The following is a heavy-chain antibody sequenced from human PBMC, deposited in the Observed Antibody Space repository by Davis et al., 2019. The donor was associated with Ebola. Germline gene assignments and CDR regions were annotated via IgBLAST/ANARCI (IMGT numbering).Heavy chain of an antibody. CDR3: AREDSGIGSYGYYYYGMDV. CDR2: ISSSSYI. J-gene: IGHJ6*02. Sequence: GESLKISCAASGFTFSSYSMNWVRQAPGKGLEWVSSISSSSYIYYADSVKGRFTISRDNAKNSLYLQMNSLRAEDTAVYYCAREDSGIGSYGYYYYGMDVWGQGTTVTVSS. V-gene: IGHV3-21*04. D-gene: IGHD5-18*01. CDR1: GFTFSSYS.